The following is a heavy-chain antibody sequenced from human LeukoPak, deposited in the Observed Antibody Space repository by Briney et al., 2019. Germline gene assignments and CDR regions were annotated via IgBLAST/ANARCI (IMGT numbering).Heavy chain of an antibody. CDR1: GFTVSSNY. J-gene: IGHJ6*02. D-gene: IGHD2/OR15-2a*01. Sequence: GGSLRLSCAASGFTVSSNYMSWVRQAPGKGLEWVSVIYSGGSTYYADSVKGRFTISRDNSKNTLYLQMNSLRAQGTAVYYCAVSMKHYYYYGMDVWGQGTTVTVSS. V-gene: IGHV3-66*01. CDR2: IYSGGST. CDR3: AVSMKHYYYYGMDV.